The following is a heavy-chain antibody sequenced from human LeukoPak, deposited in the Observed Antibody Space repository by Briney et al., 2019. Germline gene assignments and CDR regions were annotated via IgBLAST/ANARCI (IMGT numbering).Heavy chain of an antibody. J-gene: IGHJ6*02. Sequence: PGGSLRLSCEAPGFTFSAYAMTWFRQAPGQGLEWVSSIGSDNKPHYSESVKGRFAISRDNSKSMLFLQLNSLRAEDTALYYCARDLHYYEAMDVWGQGTTVTVSS. CDR1: GFTFSAYA. V-gene: IGHV3-23*01. CDR3: ARDLHYYEAMDV. CDR2: IGSDNKP.